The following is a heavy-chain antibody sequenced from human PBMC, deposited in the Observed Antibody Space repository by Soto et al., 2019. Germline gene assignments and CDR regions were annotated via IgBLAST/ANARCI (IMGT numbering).Heavy chain of an antibody. CDR2: ISYAGDYQ. D-gene: IGHD6-13*01. CDR3: AKSRGGSSWYEGDS. Sequence: QVQLVESGGGVVQPGRSLRLSCAASGFTFSSYGMHWVRPAPGTGLEWVAVISYAGDYQYYADSVKGRFTISRDNSKNTLYLQMNTLRPEDTAVYFCAKSRGGSSWYEGDSWGQGTLVTVSS. J-gene: IGHJ4*02. V-gene: IGHV3-30*18. CDR1: GFTFSSYG.